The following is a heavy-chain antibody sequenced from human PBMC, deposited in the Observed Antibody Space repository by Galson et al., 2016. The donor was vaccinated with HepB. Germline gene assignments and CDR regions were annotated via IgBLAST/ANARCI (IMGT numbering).Heavy chain of an antibody. V-gene: IGHV2-70*04. CDR2: IDWDDDK. CDR3: ARMGSGNYLFDY. J-gene: IGHJ4*02. D-gene: IGHD1-26*01. CDR1: GFSLKTSGMR. Sequence: PALVKPTQTLTLTCSFSGFSLKTSGMRVSWIRQPPGKAQEWLARIDWDDDKFYSTSLKTRLSISKDTSKNQVVLTMTNMDPVDTATYFCARMGSGNYLFDYWGQGILVTVSS.